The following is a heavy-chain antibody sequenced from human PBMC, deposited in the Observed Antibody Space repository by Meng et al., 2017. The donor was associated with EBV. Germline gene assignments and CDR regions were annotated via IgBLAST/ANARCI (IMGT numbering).Heavy chain of an antibody. D-gene: IGHD5-12*01. J-gene: IGHJ5*02. CDR2: ISAYNGNT. V-gene: IGHV1-18*01. CDR1: GYTFTSYG. CDR3: ARETSGYDFNWFDP. Sequence: QILPVTFGTEVKKPGASVNVSCKASGYTFTSYGISWVRQAPGQGLEWMGWISAYNGNTNYAQKLQGRVTMTTDTSTSTAYMELRSLRSDDTAVYYCARETSGYDFNWFDPWGQGTLVTVSS.